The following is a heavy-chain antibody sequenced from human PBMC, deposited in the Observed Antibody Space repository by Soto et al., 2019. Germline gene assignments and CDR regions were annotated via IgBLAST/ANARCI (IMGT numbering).Heavy chain of an antibody. V-gene: IGHV4-31*03. Sequence: SETLSLTSTVSGGSISSGGYYWSWIRQHPGKGLEWIGYIYYSGSTYYNPSLKSRVTISVDTSKNQFSLKPSSVTAADTAVYYCARDRYYGSSGYYHYYYGMDVWGQGTTVTVSS. J-gene: IGHJ6*02. CDR1: GGSISSGGYY. CDR3: ARDRYYGSSGYYHYYYGMDV. CDR2: IYYSGST. D-gene: IGHD3-22*01.